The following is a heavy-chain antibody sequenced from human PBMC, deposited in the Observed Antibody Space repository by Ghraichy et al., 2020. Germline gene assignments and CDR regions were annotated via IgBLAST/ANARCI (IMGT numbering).Heavy chain of an antibody. Sequence: GGSLRLSCAASGFTFSSYWMSWVRQTPGKGLEWVASIRQDGNEKYSVDSVKGRFIISRDNAKNSLFLQMNTLRAEDTAVYYCARRLRLDYWGQGTLVTVSS. CDR3: ARRLRLDY. V-gene: IGHV3-7*03. J-gene: IGHJ4*02. CDR1: GFTFSSYW. CDR2: IRQDGNEK. D-gene: IGHD5/OR15-5a*01.